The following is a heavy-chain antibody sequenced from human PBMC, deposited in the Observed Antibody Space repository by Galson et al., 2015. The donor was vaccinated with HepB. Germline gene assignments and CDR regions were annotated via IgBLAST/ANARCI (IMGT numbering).Heavy chain of an antibody. CDR3: AREEVGRHDFDY. CDR2: IIPIFGTA. CDR1: GGTFSSYA. D-gene: IGHD2-2*01. V-gene: IGHV1-69*13. J-gene: IGHJ4*02. Sequence: SVKVSCKASGGTFSSYAISWVRQAPGQGLEWMGGIIPIFGTANYAQKFQGRVTITADESTSTAYMELSSLRSEDTAVYYCAREEVGRHDFDYWGQGTLVTVSS.